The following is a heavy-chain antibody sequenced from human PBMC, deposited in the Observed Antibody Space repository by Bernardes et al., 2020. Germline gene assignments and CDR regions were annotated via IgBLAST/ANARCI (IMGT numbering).Heavy chain of an antibody. Sequence: GGSLRLSCTASKFAIGTDWMAWVRQAPGKGLEWVANIRPDGGAAHYVDAVKGRFSISRDNAKNSVYLQMNSLRGEDTAVYYCARHFNGNSYAHDYWGQGTLVTVSS. V-gene: IGHV3-7*01. CDR2: IRPDGGAA. CDR1: KFAIGTDW. CDR3: ARHFNGNSYAHDY. D-gene: IGHD3-16*01. J-gene: IGHJ4*02.